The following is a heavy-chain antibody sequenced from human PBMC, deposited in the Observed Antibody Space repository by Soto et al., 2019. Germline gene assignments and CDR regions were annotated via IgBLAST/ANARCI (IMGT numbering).Heavy chain of an antibody. D-gene: IGHD6-13*01. V-gene: IGHV3-33*01. CDR3: ARGSSSWYDSYYYGMDV. CDR1: GFTFSSYG. CDR2: IWYDGSNK. Sequence: GGSLRLSCAASGFTFSSYGMHWVRQAPGKGLEWVAVIWYDGSNKYYADSVKGRFTISRDNSKNTLYLQMNSLRAEDTAVYYCARGSSSWYDSYYYGMDVWGQGTTVTVSS. J-gene: IGHJ6*02.